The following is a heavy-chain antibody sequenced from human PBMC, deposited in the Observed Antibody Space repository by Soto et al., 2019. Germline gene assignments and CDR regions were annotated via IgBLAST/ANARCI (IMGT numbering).Heavy chain of an antibody. Sequence: PSETLSLTCTVSGGSISSGGYYWSWIRQHPGKGLEWIGYIYYSGSTYYNPSLKSRVTISVDTSKNQFSLKPSSVTAADTAVYYCARDDVRSRGYFDYWGQGTLVTVSS. CDR2: IYYSGST. V-gene: IGHV4-31*03. CDR3: ARDDVRSRGYFDY. D-gene: IGHD3-10*01. J-gene: IGHJ4*02. CDR1: GGSISSGGYY.